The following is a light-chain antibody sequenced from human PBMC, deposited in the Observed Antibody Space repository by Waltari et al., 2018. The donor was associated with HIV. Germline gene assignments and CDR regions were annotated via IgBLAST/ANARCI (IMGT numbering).Light chain of an antibody. CDR1: SSNIGAGYH. J-gene: IGLJ1*01. Sequence: QSVLTQPPSVSGAPGQRVTISCTGSSSNIGAGYHVHWYQQLPGTAPKLLIYGNGNRPSGVPDRSSGAKSGTSASLAITGLQAEDEADYHCQSHDSSLSGYVFGTGTKVTVL. CDR3: QSHDSSLSGYV. CDR2: GNG. V-gene: IGLV1-40*01.